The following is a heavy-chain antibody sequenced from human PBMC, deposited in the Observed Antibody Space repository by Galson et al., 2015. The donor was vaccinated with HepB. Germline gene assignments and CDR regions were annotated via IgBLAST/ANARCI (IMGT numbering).Heavy chain of an antibody. CDR1: GGTFSSYA. Sequence: SVKVSCKASGGTFSSYAISWVRQAPGQGLEWMGGIIPIFGTANYAQKFQGRVTITADESTSTAYMELSSLRSEDTAVYYCARDPYYYDSSDYPSAFDIWGQGTMVTVSS. CDR2: IIPIFGTA. V-gene: IGHV1-69*13. D-gene: IGHD3-22*01. J-gene: IGHJ3*02. CDR3: ARDPYYYDSSDYPSAFDI.